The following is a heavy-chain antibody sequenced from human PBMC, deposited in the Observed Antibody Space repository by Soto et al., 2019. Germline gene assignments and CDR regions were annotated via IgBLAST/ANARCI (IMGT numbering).Heavy chain of an antibody. CDR1: ILLHRLL. Sequence: GASSEGLLQGFWILLHRLLYALGATGPWTRARVDGMDQPKSGVTNYAQKFQGRVTMTRDTSITTAYMEMTSLRSDETAVSYCARGEVNWVDPWGQGTLVTVSS. V-gene: IGHV1-2*02. CDR3: ARGEVNWVDP. CDR2: QPKSGVT. J-gene: IGHJ5*02.